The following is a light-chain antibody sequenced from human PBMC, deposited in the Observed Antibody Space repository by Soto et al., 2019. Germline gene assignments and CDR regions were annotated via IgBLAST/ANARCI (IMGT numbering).Light chain of an antibody. J-gene: IGKJ5*01. V-gene: IGKV3-20*01. CDR3: QQYGSSPLIT. CDR1: QSVSSSY. Sequence: EIVLTQSPCTLSLSPGERATLSCRASQSVSSSYLAWYQQKPGQAPRLLIYGASSRATGIPDRFSGSGSGTDFTLTISRLEPEDFAVYYCQQYGSSPLITFGQGTRLENK. CDR2: GAS.